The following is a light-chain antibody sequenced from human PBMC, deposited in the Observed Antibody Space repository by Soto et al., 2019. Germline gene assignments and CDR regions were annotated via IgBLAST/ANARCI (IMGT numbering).Light chain of an antibody. CDR2: AAS. CDR1: QTISSW. CDR3: QQANSFPLT. V-gene: IGKV1-12*01. Sequence: DIQMTQSPSTLSGSVGDRVTITCRASQTISSWLAWYQQKPGKAPNLLIYAASTLQSGVPSRFSGSGSGTDFTLTISSLQPEDFATYYCQQANSFPLTFGQGTRLEIK. J-gene: IGKJ5*01.